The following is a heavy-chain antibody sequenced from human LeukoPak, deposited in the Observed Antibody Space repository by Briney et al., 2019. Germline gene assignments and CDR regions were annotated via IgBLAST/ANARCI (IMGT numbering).Heavy chain of an antibody. D-gene: IGHD3-10*01. J-gene: IGHJ5*02. CDR3: AREVPWFGELPNWFDP. CDR1: GYSINSGYY. CDR2: IYHSGST. V-gene: IGHV4-38-2*02. Sequence: SETLSLTCTVSGYSINSGYYWGWIRQPPGKGLEWIGSIYHSGSTYYNPSLKSRVTISVDTSKNQFSLKLSSVTAADTAVYYCAREVPWFGELPNWFDPLSQGTLVTVSS.